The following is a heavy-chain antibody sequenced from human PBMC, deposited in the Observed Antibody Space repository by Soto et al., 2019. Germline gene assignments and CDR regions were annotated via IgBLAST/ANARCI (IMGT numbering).Heavy chain of an antibody. V-gene: IGHV1-3*01. D-gene: IGHD5-18*01. CDR2: INAGNGNT. CDR3: ARDYCPILSYGWLLFDY. Sequence: ASVKVSCKASGYTFTSYAMHWVRQAPGQRLEWMGWINAGNGNTKYSQKFQGRVTITRDTSASTAYMELSSLRSEDTAVYYCARDYCPILSYGWLLFDYWGQGTLVTVSS. J-gene: IGHJ4*02. CDR1: GYTFTSYA.